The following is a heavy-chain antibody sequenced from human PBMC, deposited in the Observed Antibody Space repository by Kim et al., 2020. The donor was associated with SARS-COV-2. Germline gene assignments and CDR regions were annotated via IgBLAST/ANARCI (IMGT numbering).Heavy chain of an antibody. CDR1: GYTFTGYD. D-gene: IGHD4-17*01. J-gene: IGHJ5*02. Sequence: ASVKVSCKASGYTFTGYDIHWVRQAPGQGLEWMGRMNPNSGTTDYAQRFQGRVTMTSDPSISTAYMELSSLRSEDTAYYYCARDRLTTVFVDP. CDR3: ARDRLTTVFVDP. CDR2: MNPNSGTT. V-gene: IGHV1-2*06.